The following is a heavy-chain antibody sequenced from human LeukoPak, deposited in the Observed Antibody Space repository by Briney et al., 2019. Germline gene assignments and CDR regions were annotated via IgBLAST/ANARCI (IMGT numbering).Heavy chain of an antibody. CDR3: ARGHRADGYSYGPYYFDY. D-gene: IGHD5-24*01. Sequence: GGSLRLSCAASGFIVSSNYMSWVRQAPGKGLEWASVINSGGSTYHADSVKGRFTISRDNSKNTLYLQMNSLRAEDTAVYYCARGHRADGYSYGPYYFDYWGQGTLVAVSS. J-gene: IGHJ4*02. CDR1: GFIVSSNY. V-gene: IGHV3-53*01. CDR2: INSGGST.